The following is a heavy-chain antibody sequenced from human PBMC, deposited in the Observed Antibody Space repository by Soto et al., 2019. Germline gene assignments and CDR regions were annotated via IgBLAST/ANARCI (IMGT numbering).Heavy chain of an antibody. CDR1: GFTFSSYW. J-gene: IGHJ4*02. D-gene: IGHD3-3*01. CDR3: ARVWFLEWLLYFDY. V-gene: IGHV3-7*04. Sequence: GGSLRLSCAASGFTFSSYWMSWVRQAPGKGLEWVANIKQDGSEKYYVDSVKGRFIISRDNAKNSLYLQMNSLRAEDTAVYYCARVWFLEWLLYFDYWGQGTLVTVSS. CDR2: IKQDGSEK.